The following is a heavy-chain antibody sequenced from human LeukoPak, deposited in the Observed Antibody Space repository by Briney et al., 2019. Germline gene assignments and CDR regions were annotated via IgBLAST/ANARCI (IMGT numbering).Heavy chain of an antibody. CDR2: IYYSGST. Sequence: SETLSLTCTVSGGSISSSSYYWGWIRQPPGKGLEWNGSIYYSGSTYYNSSLKRRATISVDTSKNQFSLKLSSVTAADTAVYYCARVDPQVVPAAIYAFDIWGQGRMVTVSS. CDR3: ARVDPQVVPAAIYAFDI. J-gene: IGHJ3*02. D-gene: IGHD2-2*02. V-gene: IGHV4-39*07. CDR1: GGSISSSSYY.